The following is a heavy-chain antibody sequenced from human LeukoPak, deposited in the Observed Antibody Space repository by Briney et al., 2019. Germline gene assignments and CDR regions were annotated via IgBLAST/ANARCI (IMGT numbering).Heavy chain of an antibody. CDR3: AREDGYCSGGSCYTWDYMDV. V-gene: IGHV3-48*01. CDR1: GFTLNMYS. D-gene: IGHD2-15*01. J-gene: IGHJ6*03. CDR2: VSTSRSLI. Sequence: PGGSLRLSCAASGFTLNMYSMNWVRQAPGKGLEWVSYVSTSRSLIYYSDSVRGRFTISRDSATNSVSLQMNSLRVEDTAVYYCAREDGYCSGGSCYTWDYMDVWGKGTTVTVSS.